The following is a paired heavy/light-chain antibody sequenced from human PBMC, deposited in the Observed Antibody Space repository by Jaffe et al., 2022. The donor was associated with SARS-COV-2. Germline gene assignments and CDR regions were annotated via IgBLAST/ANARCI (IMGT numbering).Heavy chain of an antibody. J-gene: IGHJ4*02. CDR2: ISSSGNTI. CDR1: GFTFSDYY. V-gene: IGHV3-11*01. Sequence: QVHLVESGGGLVKPGRSLRLSCAASGFTFSDYYMSWIRQAPGKGLEWVSYISSSGNTIYYADSVKGRFIISRDNAKNSLYLQMNSLRAEDTAVFYCARWMYHYDSSGLDYWGQGTLVTVSS. CDR3: ARWMYHYDSSGLDY. D-gene: IGHD3-22*01.
Light chain of an antibody. J-gene: IGLJ3*02. Sequence: QSVLTQPPSVSAAPGQKVTISCSGSNSNIGNNYVSWYQQLPGTAPKLLIYDNNKRPSGIPDRFSGSKSGTSATLGITELQTGDEADYYCGTWDSSLSVWVFGGGTKLTVL. CDR2: DNN. CDR1: NSNIGNNY. CDR3: GTWDSSLSVWV. V-gene: IGLV1-51*01.